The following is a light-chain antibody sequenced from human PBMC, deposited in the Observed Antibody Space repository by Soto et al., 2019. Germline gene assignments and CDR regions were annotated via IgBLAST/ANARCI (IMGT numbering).Light chain of an antibody. Sequence: QSVLTQPPSASGTPGQRVTISCSGSNSNIGSNTVTWYQQLPGTAPILLIYSNNQRSSGVPDRFSGSRSGTSGSLAISGLHSEYEADYYCATWDDRLNGYVFGSGTKLTVL. J-gene: IGLJ1*01. CDR3: ATWDDRLNGYV. CDR2: SNN. CDR1: NSNIGSNT. V-gene: IGLV1-44*01.